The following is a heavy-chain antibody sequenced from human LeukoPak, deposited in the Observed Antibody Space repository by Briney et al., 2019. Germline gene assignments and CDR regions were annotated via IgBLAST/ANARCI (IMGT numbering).Heavy chain of an antibody. CDR1: GYTFTSYG. J-gene: IGHJ5*02. V-gene: IGHV1-18*01. Sequence: ASVKVSCKASGYTFTSYGISWVRQALGQGLEWMGWINAYNGDTNYAQNLQVRLTMTTDTSTSTAYMELRSLRSDDTAVYYCGRDGSGTWFDPWGQGTLVTVSS. D-gene: IGHD3-10*01. CDR2: INAYNGDT. CDR3: GRDGSGTWFDP.